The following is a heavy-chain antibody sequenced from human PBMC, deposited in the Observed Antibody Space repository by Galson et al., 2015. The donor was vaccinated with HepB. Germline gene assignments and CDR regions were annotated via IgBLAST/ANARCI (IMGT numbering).Heavy chain of an antibody. J-gene: IGHJ6*02. V-gene: IGHV7-4-1*02. CDR2: INTNTGNP. D-gene: IGHD6-19*01. CDR1: GYTFTSYA. CDR3: ARGGPGLDPYYYYGMDV. Sequence: SVKVSCKASGYTFTSYAMNWVRQAPGQGLEWMGWINTNTGNPTYAQGFTGRFVFSLDTSVSTAYLQISSLKAEDTAVYYCARGGPGLDPYYYYGMDVWGQGTTVTVSS.